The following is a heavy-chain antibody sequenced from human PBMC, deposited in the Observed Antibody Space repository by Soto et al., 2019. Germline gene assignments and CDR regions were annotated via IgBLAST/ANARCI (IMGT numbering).Heavy chain of an antibody. CDR3: TRDYSSGWYDRYFDY. Sequence: ASVKVSFKASGYTFTSYCISWVRQAPGQGLEWMGWISAYNGNTNYAQKLQGRVTMTTDTSTSTAYMELRSLRSDDTAVYYCTRDYSSGWYDRYFDYWGQGTLVTVSS. J-gene: IGHJ4*02. V-gene: IGHV1-18*01. D-gene: IGHD6-19*01. CDR2: ISAYNGNT. CDR1: GYTFTSYC.